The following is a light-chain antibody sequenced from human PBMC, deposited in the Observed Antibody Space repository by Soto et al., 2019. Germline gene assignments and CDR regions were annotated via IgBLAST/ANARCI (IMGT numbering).Light chain of an antibody. V-gene: IGKV1-39*01. Sequence: IQMTQSPSSLSASVGDRVTLTFRASQSISFYLNWYQLKPGKAPNLLMYGASYLKSGFPTRFSGSGSGTDLTLTISSLQPEDFAIYYCQQTYTTPEITFGQGTRLEI. CDR1: QSISFY. CDR2: GAS. J-gene: IGKJ5*01. CDR3: QQTYTTPEIT.